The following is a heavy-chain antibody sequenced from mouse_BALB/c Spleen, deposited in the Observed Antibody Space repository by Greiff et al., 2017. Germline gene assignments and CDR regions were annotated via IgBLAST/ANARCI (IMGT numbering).Heavy chain of an antibody. J-gene: IGHJ1*01. CDR3: TRKTSQGHYWYFDV. D-gene: IGHD3-2*02. V-gene: IGHV1-5*01. CDR1: GYSFTSYW. Sequence: VHVKQSGTVLARPGASVKMSCKASGYSFTSYWMHWVKQRPGQGLEWIGAIYPGNSDTSYNQKFKGKAKLTAVTSASTAYMELSSLTSEDSAVYYCTRKTSQGHYWYFDVWGAGTTVTVSS. CDR2: IYPGNSDT.